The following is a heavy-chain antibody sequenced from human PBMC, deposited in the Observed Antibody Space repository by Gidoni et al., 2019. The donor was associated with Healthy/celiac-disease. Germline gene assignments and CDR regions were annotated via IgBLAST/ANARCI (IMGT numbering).Heavy chain of an antibody. CDR2: IYWNDDK. CDR1: GVSLSTSAVG. Sequence: HITLKESRPQLVNPTHTLTLTCPFSGVSLSTSAVGVGWIRQPPGKALGWLARIYWNDDKRYSPSLKSRLTITKDTSKNQVVLTMTNMDPVDTATYYCAHRPTRLGNPYYYYGMDVWGQGTTVTVSS. V-gene: IGHV2-5*01. J-gene: IGHJ6*02. CDR3: AHRPTRLGNPYYYYGMDV. D-gene: IGHD7-27*01.